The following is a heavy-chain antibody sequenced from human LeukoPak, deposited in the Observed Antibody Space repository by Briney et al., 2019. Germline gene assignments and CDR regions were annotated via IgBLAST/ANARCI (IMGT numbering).Heavy chain of an antibody. D-gene: IGHD4-17*01. J-gene: IGHJ4*02. CDR2: IYYSGST. CDR1: GGSISSYY. CDR3: ARGYGDYWVAYFDY. Sequence: SETLSLTCTVSGGSISSYYWSWIRQPPGKGLEWIGYIYYSGSTNYNPSLKSRVTISVDTSKNQFSLKLSSVTAADTAVYYCARGYGDYWVAYFDYWGQGTLVTVSS. V-gene: IGHV4-59*01.